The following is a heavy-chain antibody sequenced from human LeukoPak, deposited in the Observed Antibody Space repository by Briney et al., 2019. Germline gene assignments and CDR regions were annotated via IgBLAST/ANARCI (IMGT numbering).Heavy chain of an antibody. CDR1: GFTFSSYS. Sequence: GGSLRLSCAASGFTFSSYSMNWVRQAPGKGLEWVSSISSGSSYIYYADSVRSRFTISRDDAKNSLYLQLNSLRAEDTAVYYCARVIASAVKIDYWGQGTLVTVSS. J-gene: IGHJ4*02. V-gene: IGHV3-21*01. D-gene: IGHD6-13*01. CDR3: ARVIASAVKIDY. CDR2: ISSGSSYI.